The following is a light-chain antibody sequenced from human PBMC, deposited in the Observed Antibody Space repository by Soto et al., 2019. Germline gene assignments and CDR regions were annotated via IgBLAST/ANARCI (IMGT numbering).Light chain of an antibody. V-gene: IGLV1-40*01. CDR1: SSNIGAGYD. J-gene: IGLJ3*02. Sequence: QSVLTQPPSVSGAPGQRVTISCTGSSSNIGAGYDVHWYQQLPGTAPNLLIYGNSNRPSGVPDRFSGSTSGTSASLAITGLRAEDEADYYCQSYDSSLSGWVFGGGTQLTVL. CDR3: QSYDSSLSGWV. CDR2: GNS.